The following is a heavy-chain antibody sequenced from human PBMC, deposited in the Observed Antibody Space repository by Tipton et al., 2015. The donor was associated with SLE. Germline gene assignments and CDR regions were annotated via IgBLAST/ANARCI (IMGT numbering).Heavy chain of an antibody. V-gene: IGHV1-2*02. J-gene: IGHJ4*02. CDR1: GYTFTDYY. Sequence: QLVQSGPEVKKPGASVTVSCKTSGYTFTDYYIHWVRRAPGQGLEWMGWVNPKGEGPYYARKFQGGVTMTRDTFISTAYMKLNRLRSDDTAVYYCARRGYNGYPDYWGQGTLVTVSS. D-gene: IGHD5-12*01. CDR2: VNPKGEGP. CDR3: ARRGYNGYPDY.